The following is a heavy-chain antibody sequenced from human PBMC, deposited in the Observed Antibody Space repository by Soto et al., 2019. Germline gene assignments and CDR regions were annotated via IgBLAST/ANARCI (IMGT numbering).Heavy chain of an antibody. CDR1: GYTFTGYY. J-gene: IGHJ6*02. Sequence: ASVKVSCKASGYTFTGYYMHWVRQAPGQGLEWMGWINPNSGGTNYAQKFQGRVTMTRDTSISTAYMELSRLRSDDTAVHYCARLGRYFDWLPYGMDVWGQGTTVTVSS. V-gene: IGHV1-2*02. CDR2: INPNSGGT. CDR3: ARLGRYFDWLPYGMDV. D-gene: IGHD3-9*01.